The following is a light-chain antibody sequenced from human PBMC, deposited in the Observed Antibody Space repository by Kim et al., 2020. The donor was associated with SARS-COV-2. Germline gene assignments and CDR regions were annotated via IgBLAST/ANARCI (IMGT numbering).Light chain of an antibody. J-gene: IGLJ2*01. V-gene: IGLV3-19*01. CDR2: GKN. Sequence: VALGQTVRITCQGDSLRSDYASWYQQKPGQAPVLVIYGKNNRPSGIPDRFSGSSSGNTASLTITGAQAEDEADYYCNSRDSSGPVVFGGGTQLTVL. CDR3: NSRDSSGPVV. CDR1: SLRSDY.